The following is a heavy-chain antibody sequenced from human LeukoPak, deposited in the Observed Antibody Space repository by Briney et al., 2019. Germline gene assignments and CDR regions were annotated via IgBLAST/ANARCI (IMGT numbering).Heavy chain of an antibody. CDR2: MNPNSGNT. V-gene: IGHV1-8*03. Sequence: GASVKVSCKASGYTFTSYDINWVRQATGQGLEWMGWMNPNSGNTGYAQKFQGRVTITRNTSISTAYMELRSLRSEDTAVYYCARGRYYDSSGDYYYWGQGTLVTVSS. CDR3: ARGRYYDSSGDYYY. J-gene: IGHJ4*02. D-gene: IGHD3-22*01. CDR1: GYTFTSYD.